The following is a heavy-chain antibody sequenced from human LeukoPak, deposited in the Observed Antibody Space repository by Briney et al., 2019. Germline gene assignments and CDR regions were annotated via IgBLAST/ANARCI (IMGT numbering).Heavy chain of an antibody. D-gene: IGHD6-19*01. V-gene: IGHV4-39*01. J-gene: IGHJ4*02. CDR3: AGQEWVAGTEVDF. CDR1: GGSISSSSYY. Sequence: SETLSLTCTVSGGSISSSSYYWDWIRQPPGKGLEWIGSIYYSGSTYYNPSLKSRVTMSVDTSKNQLSLKLSSVTAADTAMYYCAGQEWVAGTEVDFWGQGILVSVSS. CDR2: IYYSGST.